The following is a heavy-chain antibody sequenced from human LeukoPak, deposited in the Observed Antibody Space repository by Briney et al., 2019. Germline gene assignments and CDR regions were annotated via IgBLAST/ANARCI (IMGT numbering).Heavy chain of an antibody. CDR1: GGSISSYY. Sequence: PSETLSLTCTVSGGSISSYYWSWIRQPAGKGLEWIGRIYTSGSTNCNPSLKSRVTMSVDTSKNQFSLKLSSVTAADTAVYYCARTYCSSTSCYNRGYYYYYYMDVWGKGTTVTVSS. CDR2: IYTSGST. D-gene: IGHD2-2*02. J-gene: IGHJ6*03. CDR3: ARTYCSSTSCYNRGYYYYYYMDV. V-gene: IGHV4-4*07.